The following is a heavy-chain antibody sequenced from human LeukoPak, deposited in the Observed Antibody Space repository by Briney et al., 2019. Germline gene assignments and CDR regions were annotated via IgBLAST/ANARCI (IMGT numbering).Heavy chain of an antibody. Sequence: GGSLRLSCAASGSTLSSSWMHWVRQVPGRGLVWVSRISSGGGSRDYADSVRGRFTISRDNAKTTLYLQMNSLRPEDTAVYYCARDSGTQGPYYYGLDVWGQGTTVTVSS. J-gene: IGHJ6*02. CDR2: ISSGGGSR. CDR1: GSTLSSSW. D-gene: IGHD1-7*01. V-gene: IGHV3-74*01. CDR3: ARDSGTQGPYYYGLDV.